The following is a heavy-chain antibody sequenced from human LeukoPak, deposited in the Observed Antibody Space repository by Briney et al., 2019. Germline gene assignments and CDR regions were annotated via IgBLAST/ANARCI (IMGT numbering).Heavy chain of an antibody. CDR1: SYTFTSYG. J-gene: IGHJ6*03. V-gene: IGHV1-18*01. CDR3: ARQYYYGSWSYYNAGYYYYMDV. D-gene: IGHD3-10*01. Sequence: GASVKVSCKASSYTFTSYGISWVRQAPGQGLEWLGWISAYNGNTNYAQKLQGRVTMTTDTSTSTAYMELRSLRSDDTAVYYCARQYYYGSWSYYNAGYYYYMDVWGKGTTVTIPS. CDR2: ISAYNGNT.